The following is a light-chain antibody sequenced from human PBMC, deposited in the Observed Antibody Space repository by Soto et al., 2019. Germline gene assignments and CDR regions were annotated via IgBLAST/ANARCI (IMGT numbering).Light chain of an antibody. CDR2: GAS. CDR1: QSVSSN. V-gene: IGKV3-15*01. Sequence: EIVMTQSPATLSVAPGERATLSSRASQSVSSNLDWYQQKPGQAPRLLIYGASTRATGIPARFSGSGSGTEFTLTISSLQSEDFAVYYCQQYNNWPPLTFGGGTKVEIK. J-gene: IGKJ4*01. CDR3: QQYNNWPPLT.